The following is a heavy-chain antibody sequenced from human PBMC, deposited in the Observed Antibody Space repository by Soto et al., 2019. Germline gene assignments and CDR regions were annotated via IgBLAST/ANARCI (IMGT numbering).Heavy chain of an antibody. J-gene: IGHJ4*02. Sequence: SQTLSLTCAISGDSVSSNSAAWNWIRQSPSRGLEWLGRTYYRSKWYNDYAVSVKSRITINPDTSKNQFSLQLNSVTPEDTAVYYCARVLYDSSSCYPWSFDYWGQGTLVTVSS. CDR1: GDSVSSNSAA. V-gene: IGHV6-1*01. CDR2: TYYRSKWYN. CDR3: ARVLYDSSSCYPWSFDY. D-gene: IGHD6-13*01.